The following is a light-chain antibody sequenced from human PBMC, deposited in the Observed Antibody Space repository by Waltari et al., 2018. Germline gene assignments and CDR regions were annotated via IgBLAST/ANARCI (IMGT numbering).Light chain of an antibody. CDR3: KRNVSLPVT. J-gene: IGKJ1*01. CDR1: QSFSSA. CDR2: GAS. Sequence: EIVFTQSPGTLSFSPGGRTTLSYRARQSFSSALTLYQQNPGQAPRLLIYGASNRATGIPDGLIGSGSGTNFIFTITGLDPEDFAVYSCKRNVSLPVTFGHGTKVEIK. V-gene: IGKV3-20*01.